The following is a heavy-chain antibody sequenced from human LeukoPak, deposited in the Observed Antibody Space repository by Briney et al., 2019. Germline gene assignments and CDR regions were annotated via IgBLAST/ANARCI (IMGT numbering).Heavy chain of an antibody. V-gene: IGHV3-7*01. CDR3: VRGGRWPVRAGAPSDI. D-gene: IGHD3-10*01. J-gene: IGHJ3*02. CDR1: GFTLCEYR. CDR2: VRQDEGEK. Sequence: VGSLRRSAVGSGFTLCEYRMDWVPQSPGKGPEGVADVRQDEGEKYYTESEKGRFTTSTDNPKNPVYLRMDSLWVEDTAVYYCVRGGRWPVRAGAPSDIWGQGTTVTVSS.